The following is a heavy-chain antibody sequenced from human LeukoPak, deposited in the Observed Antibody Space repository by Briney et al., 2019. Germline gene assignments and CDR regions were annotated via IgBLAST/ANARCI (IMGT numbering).Heavy chain of an antibody. V-gene: IGHV3-23*01. CDR1: GFTFSNYA. J-gene: IGHJ4*02. CDR3: ARSVVVGRVFPGLDY. Sequence: PGGSLRLSCAASGFTFSNYAMSGVRQAPGKGLEWVSATTRAADKTYYADSVEGRFTISRDNSKNTLYLQMNSLRAEDTAVYYCARSVVVGRVFPGLDYWGQGTLVTVSS. D-gene: IGHD2-21*01. CDR2: TTRAADKT.